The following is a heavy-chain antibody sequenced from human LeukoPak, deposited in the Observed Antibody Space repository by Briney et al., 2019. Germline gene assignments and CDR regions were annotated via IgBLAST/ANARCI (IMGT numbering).Heavy chain of an antibody. CDR2: INPNSGGT. Sequence: ASVKVSCKASGYTFTGYYMHWVRQAPGQGLEWMGWINPNSGGTNYAQKFQGRVTMTRDTSISTAYMELSRLRSDDTAVYYCARPVRCSATTCTGPFDYWGQGTLVTVSS. CDR3: ARPVRCSATTCTGPFDY. V-gene: IGHV1-2*02. D-gene: IGHD6-19*01. CDR1: GYTFTGYY. J-gene: IGHJ4*02.